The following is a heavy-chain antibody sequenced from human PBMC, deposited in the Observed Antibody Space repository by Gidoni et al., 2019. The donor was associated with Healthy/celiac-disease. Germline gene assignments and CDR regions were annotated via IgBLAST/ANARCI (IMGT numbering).Heavy chain of an antibody. CDR2: IFSNDEK. D-gene: IGHD2-15*01. CDR1: GFSLSNARMG. CDR3: ARISLYCNGGSCYLTPSDY. Sequence: QVTLKESGPVLVKPTETLTLTCTVSGFSLSNARMGVSWIRQPPGKALEWLAHIFSNDEKSYSTSLKSRLTISKDTSKSQVVLTMTNMDPVDTATYYCARISLYCNGGSCYLTPSDYWGQGTLVTVSS. J-gene: IGHJ4*02. V-gene: IGHV2-26*01.